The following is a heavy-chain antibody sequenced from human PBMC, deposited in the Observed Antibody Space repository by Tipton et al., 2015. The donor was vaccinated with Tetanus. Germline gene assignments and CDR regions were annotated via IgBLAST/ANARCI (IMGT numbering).Heavy chain of an antibody. CDR1: GGSITNGGYY. J-gene: IGHJ4*02. V-gene: IGHV4-31*02. D-gene: IGHD6-13*01. CDR3: AGVTAQRTELYFDH. Sequence: LRLSCTVSGGSITNGGYYWSWIRQHPGKGLDWIGYIYYTGSTNHNPSLKSRVTISMDRSKNQISLQLTSVTAADTAVYFCAGVTAQRTELYFDHWGQGTLVTVSS. CDR2: IYYTGST.